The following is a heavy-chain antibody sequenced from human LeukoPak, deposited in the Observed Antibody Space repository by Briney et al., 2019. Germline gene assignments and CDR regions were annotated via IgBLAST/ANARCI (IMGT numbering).Heavy chain of an antibody. CDR3: ARGNGIVVPAAIRVWFDP. CDR2: MYTIGST. J-gene: IGHJ5*02. Sequence: KPSETLSLTCTVSGGSISSYYWSWIRQPPGKGLEWIGHMYTIGSTNYNPSLESRVTISVDKSKTQFSLKLNSVTAADTAVYYCARGNGIVVPAAIRVWFDPWGQGTPVTVSS. V-gene: IGHV4-4*09. CDR1: GGSISSYY. D-gene: IGHD2-15*01.